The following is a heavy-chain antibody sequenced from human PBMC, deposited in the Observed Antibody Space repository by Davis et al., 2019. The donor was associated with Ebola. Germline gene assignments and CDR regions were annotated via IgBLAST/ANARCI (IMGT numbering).Heavy chain of an antibody. J-gene: IGHJ5*02. CDR1: GGSIISSSSY. V-gene: IGHV4-39*01. Sequence: GSLRLSCTVSGGSIISSSSYWGWIRQPPRKGLEWIGSIYYSGITYYNPSLKSRVTISVDTSKNQFSLKLRSVTAADTAVYYCARHAPLYSSSWYEGNWFDPWGQGTLVTVSS. CDR3: ARHAPLYSSSWYEGNWFDP. D-gene: IGHD6-13*01. CDR2: IYYSGIT.